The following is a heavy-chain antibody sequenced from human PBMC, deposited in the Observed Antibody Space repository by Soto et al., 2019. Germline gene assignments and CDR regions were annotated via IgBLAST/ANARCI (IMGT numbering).Heavy chain of an antibody. V-gene: IGHV4-59*01. CDR2: IYYSGST. CDR1: GASLSSYY. D-gene: IGHD3-22*01. Sequence: SETLSLTCVVSGASLSSYYWSWIRQPPGKGLEWIGYIYYSGSTNYNPSLKSRVTISVDTSTSTAYMELSSLRSEDTAVYYCAREGYYYDSSGYLDYWGQGTLVTVSS. CDR3: AREGYYYDSSGYLDY. J-gene: IGHJ4*02.